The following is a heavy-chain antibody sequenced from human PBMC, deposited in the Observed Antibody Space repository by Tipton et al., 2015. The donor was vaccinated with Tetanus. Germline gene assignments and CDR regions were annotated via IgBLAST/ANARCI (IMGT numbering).Heavy chain of an antibody. CDR2: INPSGGST. Sequence: QVQLVQSGAEVKKPGASVKVSCKASGYTFTSYYMHWVRQAPGQGLEWMGIINPSGGSTSYAQKFQGRVTMTRDTSTSTVYMELSSLRSDDAAVYYCARDDGSVYYDWCQGSLVTVSS. V-gene: IGHV1-46*01. CDR1: GYTFTSYY. J-gene: IGHJ4*02. CDR3: ARDDGSVYYD. D-gene: IGHD3-22*01.